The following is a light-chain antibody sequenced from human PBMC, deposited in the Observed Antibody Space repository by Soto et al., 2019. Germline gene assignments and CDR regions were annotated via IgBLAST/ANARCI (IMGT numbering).Light chain of an antibody. CDR2: SNN. CDR3: AAWDDSMIAQVV. CDR1: SSNIGSNT. V-gene: IGLV1-44*01. Sequence: QSVLTQPPSAFGTPGQRVTISCSGSSSNIGSNTVNWYQQLPGTAPKLLIYSNNQRPSGVPDRFSGSKSGTSASLAISGLQSEDDADDYCAAWDDSMIAQVVFVGRTMVTVL. J-gene: IGLJ2*01.